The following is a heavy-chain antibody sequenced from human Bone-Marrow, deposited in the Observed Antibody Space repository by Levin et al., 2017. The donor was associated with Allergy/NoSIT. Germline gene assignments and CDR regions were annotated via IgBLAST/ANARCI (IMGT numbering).Heavy chain of an antibody. V-gene: IGHV4-30-4*01. D-gene: IGHD5-18*01. CDR1: GGSISSGDYY. Sequence: SETLSLTCTVSGGSISSGDYYWSWIRQPPGKGLEWIGYIYYSGSTYYNPSLKSRVTISVDTSKNQFSLKLSSVTAADTAVYYCARLDTAMVEGMKVSYWFDPWGQGTLVTVSS. CDR3: ARLDTAMVEGMKVSYWFDP. CDR2: IYYSGST. J-gene: IGHJ5*02.